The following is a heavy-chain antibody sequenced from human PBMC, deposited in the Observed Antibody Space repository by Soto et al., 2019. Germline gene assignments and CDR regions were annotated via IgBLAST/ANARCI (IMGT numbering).Heavy chain of an antibody. CDR1: GGTFSSYA. D-gene: IGHD6-13*01. CDR2: IIPIFGTP. CDR3: ARGEAAAGPNYYYYYGMDV. Sequence: SSVKVSCKASGGTFSSYAISWVRQAPGQGLEWMGGIIPIFGTPNYAQKFQGRVTITADESTSTAYMELSSLRSEDTAVYYCARGEAAAGPNYYYYYGMDVWGQGTTVTVSS. J-gene: IGHJ6*02. V-gene: IGHV1-69*13.